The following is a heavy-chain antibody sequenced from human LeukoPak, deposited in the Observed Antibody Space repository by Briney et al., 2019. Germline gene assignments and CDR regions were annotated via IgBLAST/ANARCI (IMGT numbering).Heavy chain of an antibody. J-gene: IGHJ4*02. Sequence: SQTLSLTCTVSGGSISSGSYFWSWIRQPAGKGLEWIGRTYTSGSTDYNPSLKSRVTMSVDTSRNQFSLKLSSVTAADTAVYYCARGSLMLRDYDSSALDYWGQGTLVTVSS. D-gene: IGHD3-22*01. CDR3: ARGSLMLRDYDSSALDY. V-gene: IGHV4-61*02. CDR1: GGSISSGSYF. CDR2: TYTSGST.